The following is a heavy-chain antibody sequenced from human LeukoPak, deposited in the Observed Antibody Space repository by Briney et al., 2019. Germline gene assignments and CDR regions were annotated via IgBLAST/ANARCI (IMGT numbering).Heavy chain of an antibody. V-gene: IGHV4-39*01. CDR3: ARGGLRPHYFDY. CDR1: GGSISSSSYY. D-gene: IGHD4-17*01. J-gene: IGHJ4*02. CDR2: IYYSGST. Sequence: SETLSLTCTVSGGSISSSSYYWGWIRQPPGKGLEWIGSIYYSGSTYYNPSLKSRVTISVDTSKNQFSLKLSSVTAADTAVYYCARGGLRPHYFDYWGQGTLVTVSS.